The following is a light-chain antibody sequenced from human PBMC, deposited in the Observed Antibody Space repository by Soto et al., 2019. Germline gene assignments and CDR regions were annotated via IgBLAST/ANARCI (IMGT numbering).Light chain of an antibody. V-gene: IGKV3-15*01. Sequence: EIVMAQSPATLSVSPGERATLSCRASQSVNTNLAWYQQKLGQAPRLLIYGASTRATGVPARFSGSGSGAEFTLTISSLQFEDSTTYLCQQYNAWPYTFGQGTKVEI. CDR1: QSVNTN. J-gene: IGKJ2*01. CDR2: GAS. CDR3: QQYNAWPYT.